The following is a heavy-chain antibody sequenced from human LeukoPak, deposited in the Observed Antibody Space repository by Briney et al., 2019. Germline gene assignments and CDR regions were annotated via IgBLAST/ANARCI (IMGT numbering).Heavy chain of an antibody. CDR1: GFTFSDHH. CDR3: ARDPQYSNSWNWYSDL. CDR2: MSSSGQTI. J-gene: IGHJ2*01. D-gene: IGHD6-13*01. Sequence: GGSLRLSCAASGFTFSDHHMNWFRQAPGKGLEWISHMSSSGQTIFYADFVKGRFTISRDNAKNSLSLQMNRLRAEDTAVYYCARDPQYSNSWNWYSDLWGRGTLVTVSS. V-gene: IGHV3-11*01.